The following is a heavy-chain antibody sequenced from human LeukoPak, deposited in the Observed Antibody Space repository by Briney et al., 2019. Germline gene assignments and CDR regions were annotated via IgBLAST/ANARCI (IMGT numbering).Heavy chain of an antibody. J-gene: IGHJ4*02. CDR2: IYYSGDA. V-gene: IGHV4-39*02. CDR3: ARSPYYFDY. CDR1: GGSISSGTYY. Sequence: PSETLSLTCSVSGGSISSGTYYWAWIRQPPGKGLEWIGSIYYSGDAYYTPSLESRVTISIDTSENHFSLRLSSVTAADTAVYYCARSPYYFDYWGQGTLVTVSS.